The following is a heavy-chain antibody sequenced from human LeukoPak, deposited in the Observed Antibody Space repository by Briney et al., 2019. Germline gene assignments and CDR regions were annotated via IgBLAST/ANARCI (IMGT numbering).Heavy chain of an antibody. CDR2: INPNGGST. CDR3: TRDKGGSYSDY. Sequence: ASVKVSCKASGYTFTTYYIHWVRQAPGQGLEWVGIINPNGGSTNYAQKLQGRVTMTRDTSTGTVYMELSSLGSEDTAVYYCTRDKGGSYSDYWGQGTLVTVSS. V-gene: IGHV1-46*01. J-gene: IGHJ4*02. D-gene: IGHD2-15*01. CDR1: GYTFTTYY.